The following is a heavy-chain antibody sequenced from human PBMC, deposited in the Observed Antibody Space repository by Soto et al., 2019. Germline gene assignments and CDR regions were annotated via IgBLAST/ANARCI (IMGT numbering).Heavy chain of an antibody. CDR2: ISAYNGNT. CDR3: ARDEAPFDY. CDR1: GYTFTSYG. V-gene: IGHV1-18*01. J-gene: IGHJ4*02. Sequence: GASVKVSCKASGYTFTSYGISWVRQAPGQGLEWMGWISAYNGNTNYAQKLQGRVTMTTDTSTSTDYMELRSLRSDDKAVYYCARDEAPFDYWGQGTLVTVSS.